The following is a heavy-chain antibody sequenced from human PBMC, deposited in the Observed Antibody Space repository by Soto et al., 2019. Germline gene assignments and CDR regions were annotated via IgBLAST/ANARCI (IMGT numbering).Heavy chain of an antibody. CDR3: ARVSQSVIEYFQH. CDR2: ISGSGYTSDTGPTI. Sequence: GESLKISCAGSGFTFSSYEMIWVRQAPGKGLEWVSYISGSGYTSDTGPTIHYADSVKGRFTISRNNAKNSLYLQMNSLRVDDTAVYYCARVSQSVIEYFQHWGQGTLVTVSS. V-gene: IGHV3-48*03. CDR1: GFTFSSYE. D-gene: IGHD3-16*02. J-gene: IGHJ1*01.